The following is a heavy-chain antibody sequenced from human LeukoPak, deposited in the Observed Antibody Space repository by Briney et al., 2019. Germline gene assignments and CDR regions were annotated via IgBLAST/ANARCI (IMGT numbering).Heavy chain of an antibody. CDR3: ARAATPDDAFDI. D-gene: IGHD1-26*01. Sequence: SETLSLTCTVSGGSISSGCYYWSWIRQHPGKGLEWIGYIYYSGSTYYNPSLKSRVTISVDTSKNQFSLKLSSVTAADTAVYYCARAATPDDAFDIWGHGTMVTVSS. CDR2: IYYSGST. J-gene: IGHJ3*02. V-gene: IGHV4-31*03. CDR1: GGSISSGCYY.